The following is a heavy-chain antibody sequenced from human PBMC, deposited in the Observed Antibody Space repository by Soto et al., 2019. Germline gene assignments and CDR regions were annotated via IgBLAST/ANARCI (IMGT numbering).Heavy chain of an antibody. Sequence: SETLSLTCAVYGGSFSGYYWSWIRQPPGKGLEWIGEINHSGSTNYNPSLKSRVTISVDTSKNQFSLKLSSVTAADTAVYYCARLGYSSGWTFYYGMDVWGQGTTVTVSS. CDR1: GGSFSGYY. CDR3: ARLGYSSGWTFYYGMDV. V-gene: IGHV4-34*01. CDR2: INHSGST. J-gene: IGHJ6*02. D-gene: IGHD6-19*01.